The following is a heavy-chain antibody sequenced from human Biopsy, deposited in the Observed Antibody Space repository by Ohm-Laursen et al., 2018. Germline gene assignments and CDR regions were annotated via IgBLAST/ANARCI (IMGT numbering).Heavy chain of an antibody. V-gene: IGHV4-39*01. Sequence: GTLSLTCTVSGGSIRSNGFYWGWIHQPPGKGLEWIGSISYRGTTSYNPSLKSRVAISVDTSKNQLSLSLNSVTAADTAVFYCARLRGGVVINYSWFDPWGQGILVTVSS. CDR2: ISYRGTT. CDR1: GGSIRSNGFY. CDR3: ARLRGGVVINYSWFDP. J-gene: IGHJ5*02. D-gene: IGHD3-3*01.